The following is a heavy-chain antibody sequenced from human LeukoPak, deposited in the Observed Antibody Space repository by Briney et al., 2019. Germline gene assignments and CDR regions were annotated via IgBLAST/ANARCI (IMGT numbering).Heavy chain of an antibody. V-gene: IGHV4-39*07. CDR2: MFYSGNT. D-gene: IGHD3-3*01. CDR3: VRDLQLSYDFSP. Sequence: PSETLSLTCTVSGGSITTRSNYWGWVRQTPGKGLEWIGSMFYSGNTYYNPSLKSRVTISIDTSKNQFFLSLTSVTAADTAVYYCVRDLQLSYDFSPWGQGTLVTVSP. CDR1: GGSITTRSNY. J-gene: IGHJ5*02.